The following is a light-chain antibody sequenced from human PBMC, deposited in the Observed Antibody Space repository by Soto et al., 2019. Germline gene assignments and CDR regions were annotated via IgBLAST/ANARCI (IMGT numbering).Light chain of an antibody. CDR3: SSYTSSAPFYV. CDR2: DVN. CDR1: STDVDGYGY. J-gene: IGLJ1*01. V-gene: IGLV2-14*03. Sequence: QSALTQPASVSGSPGQSITISCTGASTDVDGYGYVSWYQQHPGQAPKLMIYDVNNRPSGVSYRFSGSKSGDTASLTISGLQAEDDADYYCSSYTSSAPFYVFGTGTKLTVL.